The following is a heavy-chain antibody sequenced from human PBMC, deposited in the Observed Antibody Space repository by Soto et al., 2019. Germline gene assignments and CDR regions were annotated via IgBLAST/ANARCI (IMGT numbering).Heavy chain of an antibody. Sequence: PSQTLSLTCAISGDSVSSNSAAWNWIRQSPSRGLEWLGRTYYRSKWYNDYAVSVKSRITINPDTSKNQFSLQLNSVTPEDTAVYYCARASSIAASLLVYNWFDPWGQGTLVTVSS. J-gene: IGHJ5*02. CDR2: TYYRSKWYN. V-gene: IGHV6-1*01. D-gene: IGHD6-6*01. CDR3: ARASSIAASLLVYNWFDP. CDR1: GDSVSSNSAA.